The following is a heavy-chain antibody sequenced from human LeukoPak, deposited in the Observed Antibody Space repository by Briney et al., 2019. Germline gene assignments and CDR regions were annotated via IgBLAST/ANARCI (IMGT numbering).Heavy chain of an antibody. CDR1: GFTFSTSW. V-gene: IGHV3-7*01. Sequence: PGGSLRLSCAASGFTFSTSWMSWVRQAPGKGLEWVANIKEDGGVKNLVDSVKARFTISRDNAKNSLYLQTNSLTAEDTAVYYCARDSAYSTFDIWGHGTMVTVSS. CDR3: ARDSAYSTFDI. J-gene: IGHJ3*02. CDR2: IKEDGGVK. D-gene: IGHD5-18*01.